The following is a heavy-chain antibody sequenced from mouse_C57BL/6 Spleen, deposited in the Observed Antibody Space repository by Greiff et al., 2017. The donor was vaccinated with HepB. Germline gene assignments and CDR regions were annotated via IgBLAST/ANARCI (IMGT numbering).Heavy chain of an antibody. CDR3: ARRYYGSSENYFDY. D-gene: IGHD1-1*01. CDR1: GYSFTDYN. Sequence: EVHLVESGPELVKPGASVKISCKASGYSFTDYNMNWVKQSNGKSLEWIGVINPNYGTTSYNQKFKGKATLTVDQSSSTAYMQLNSLTSEDSAVYYCARRYYGSSENYFDYWGQGTTLTVSS. CDR2: INPNYGTT. V-gene: IGHV1-39*01. J-gene: IGHJ2*01.